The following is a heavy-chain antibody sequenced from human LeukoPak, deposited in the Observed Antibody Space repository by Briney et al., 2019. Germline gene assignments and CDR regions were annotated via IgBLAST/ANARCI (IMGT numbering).Heavy chain of an antibody. J-gene: IGHJ4*02. CDR3: ARESLTTVTTWM. CDR1: GVSISSSSYY. V-gene: IGHV4-30-4*08. CDR2: IYYSGST. D-gene: IGHD4-11*01. Sequence: SETLSLTCTVSGVSISSSSYYWGWIRQPPGKGLEWIGYIYYSGSTYYNPSLKSRVTISVDTSKNQFSLKLSSVTAADTAVYYCARESLTTVTTWMWGQGTLVTVSS.